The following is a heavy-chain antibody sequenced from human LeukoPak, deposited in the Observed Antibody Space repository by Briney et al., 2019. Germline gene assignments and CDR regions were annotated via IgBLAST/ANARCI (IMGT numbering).Heavy chain of an antibody. CDR3: AREAEYQLLLFDY. CDR2: ISYDGSNK. CDR1: GFTFSSYA. D-gene: IGHD2-2*01. Sequence: GGSLRLSCAASGFTFSSYATHWVRQAPGEGLEWVAVISYDGSNKYYADSVKGRFTISRDNSKNTLYLQMNSLRAEDTAVYYCAREAEYQLLLFDYWGQGTLVTVSS. V-gene: IGHV3-30*01. J-gene: IGHJ4*02.